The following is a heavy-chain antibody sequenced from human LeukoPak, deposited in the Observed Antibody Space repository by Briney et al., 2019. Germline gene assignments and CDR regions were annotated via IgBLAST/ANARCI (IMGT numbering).Heavy chain of an antibody. CDR2: IYYSGST. CDR3: ARERLGSPYPDY. CDR1: GGSISSYY. J-gene: IGHJ4*02. V-gene: IGHV4-59*06. Sequence: SETLSLTCTVSGGSISSYYWSWIRQHPGKGLEWIGYIYYSGSTYYNPSLKSRVTISVDTSKNQFSLKLSSVTAADTAVYYCARERLGSPYPDYWGQGTLVTVSS. D-gene: IGHD3-10*01.